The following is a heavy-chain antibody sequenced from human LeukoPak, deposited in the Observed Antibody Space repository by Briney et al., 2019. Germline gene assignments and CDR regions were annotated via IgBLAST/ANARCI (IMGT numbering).Heavy chain of an antibody. Sequence: SETLSLTFTVSGGSISSYYWSWIRQPPGKGLEWIGYIYYSGSTNYNPSLKSRVTISVDTSKNQFSLKLSSVTAADTAVYYCARAVAGSDAFDIWGQGTMVTVSS. CDR2: IYYSGST. J-gene: IGHJ3*02. CDR3: ARAVAGSDAFDI. V-gene: IGHV4-59*01. D-gene: IGHD6-19*01. CDR1: GGSISSYY.